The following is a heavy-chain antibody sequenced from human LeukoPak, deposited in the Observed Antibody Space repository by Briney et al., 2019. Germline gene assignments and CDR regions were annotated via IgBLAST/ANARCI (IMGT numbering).Heavy chain of an antibody. Sequence: SETLSPTCAVYGGSFSGYYWSWIRQPPGKGLEWIGEVNHSGSTNYNPSLKSRVTISVDTSKNQFSLKLSSVTAADTAVYYCARVARAIDAFDIWGQGTMVTVSS. CDR2: VNHSGST. D-gene: IGHD2-15*01. CDR3: ARVARAIDAFDI. CDR1: GGSFSGYY. J-gene: IGHJ3*02. V-gene: IGHV4-34*01.